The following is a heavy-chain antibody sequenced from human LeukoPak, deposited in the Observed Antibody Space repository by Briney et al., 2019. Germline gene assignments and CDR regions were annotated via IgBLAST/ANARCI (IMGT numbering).Heavy chain of an antibody. D-gene: IGHD6-19*01. CDR2: ISGSGGST. Sequence: GGSLRLSCAASGFTFSSYAMSWVRQAPGKGLEWVSAISGSGGSTYYADSVKGRFTISRDNSKNTLYLQMNSLRAEDTAVYYCAKYSRGSGWYGDTFDYWGQGTLVTVSS. CDR1: GFTFSSYA. V-gene: IGHV3-23*01. J-gene: IGHJ4*02. CDR3: AKYSRGSGWYGDTFDY.